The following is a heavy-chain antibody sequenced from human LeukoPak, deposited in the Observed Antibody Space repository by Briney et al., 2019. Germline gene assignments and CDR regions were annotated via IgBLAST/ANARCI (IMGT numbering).Heavy chain of an antibody. J-gene: IGHJ4*02. CDR3: AKVSIAEADTLRNYDY. CDR1: GFTFSNYA. D-gene: IGHD6-13*01. CDR2: ISGGGSTT. Sequence: GGSLSLSCVVSGFTFSNYAMSWVRQAPGKGLEWVSVISGGGSTTYYADAVKGRFTISRDNSKNTLYLQMNGMRADETAIYYCAKVSIAEADTLRNYDYWGQGTLVTVSS. V-gene: IGHV3-23*01.